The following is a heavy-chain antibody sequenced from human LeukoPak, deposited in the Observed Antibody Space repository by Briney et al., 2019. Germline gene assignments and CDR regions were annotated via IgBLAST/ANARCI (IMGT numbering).Heavy chain of an antibody. CDR2: INSDGSST. CDR3: ARESSVGAHKAFDY. CDR1: GFTFSNYW. J-gene: IGHJ4*02. D-gene: IGHD1-26*01. Sequence: GGSLRLSCAASGFTFSNYWMHWVRQAPGKGLVWVSRINSDGSSTSYADSVKGRFTISRDNAKNTLYLQMNSLRAEDKAVYYCARESSVGAHKAFDYWGQGTLVTVSS. V-gene: IGHV3-74*01.